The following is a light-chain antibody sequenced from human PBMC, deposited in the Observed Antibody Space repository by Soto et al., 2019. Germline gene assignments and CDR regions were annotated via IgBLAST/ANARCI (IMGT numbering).Light chain of an antibody. CDR1: QSVSGN. CDR2: GAS. CDR3: QQYNNWPPLT. J-gene: IGKJ4*01. V-gene: IGKV3-15*01. Sequence: EIVMTQSPATLSVSPGERATLSCRASQSVSGNLAWYQQKPGQAPRLLIYGASTRATGIPARFSGSGSGTDFTLTISSLQSEDFEVYYCQQYNNWPPLTFGGGTKVEIK.